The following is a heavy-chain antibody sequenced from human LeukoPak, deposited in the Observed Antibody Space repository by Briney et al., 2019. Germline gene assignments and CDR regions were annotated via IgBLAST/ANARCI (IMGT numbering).Heavy chain of an antibody. D-gene: IGHD1-26*01. J-gene: IGHJ1*01. CDR1: GGTFNSYA. CDR2: IIPIFGTA. Sequence: SVKVSCKASGGTFNSYAISWVRQAPGQGLEWMGRIIPIFGTANYAQKFQGRVTITTDETTSTAYMELSSLTSEDTAVYYCARVRIASWEFRDWGQGTLVTVSS. CDR3: ARVRIASWEFRD. V-gene: IGHV1-69*05.